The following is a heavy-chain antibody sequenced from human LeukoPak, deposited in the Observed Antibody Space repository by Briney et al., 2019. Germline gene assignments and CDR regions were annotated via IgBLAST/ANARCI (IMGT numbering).Heavy chain of an antibody. D-gene: IGHD1-26*01. J-gene: IGHJ4*02. CDR1: GVSITSYY. V-gene: IGHV4-59*01. Sequence: PSETLSLTCTVSGVSITSYYLSWIRQPPGKGLEWVGYIYYSGSTNYNPSLKSRVTISVDRSKNQFSLKLRSVIAADSAVYYCARVGWELLGPFDHWGQGTLVTVSS. CDR3: ARVGWELLGPFDH. CDR2: IYYSGST.